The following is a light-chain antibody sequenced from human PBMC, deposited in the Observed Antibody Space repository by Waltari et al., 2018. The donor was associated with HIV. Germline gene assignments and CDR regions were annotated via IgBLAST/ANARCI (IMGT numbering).Light chain of an antibody. CDR1: IGDVGAFNS. CDR3: CSYAGINTVV. J-gene: IGLJ2*01. V-gene: IGLV2-8*01. Sequence: QSALTQPPSASGSPGQSVTISCTGTIGDVGAFNSVSWYQKHPDTAPRLIIYDVTMRPSGVPDRFSGSRSGNTASLTVSGLQADDEAYYYCCSYAGINTVVFGGGTKLTVL. CDR2: DVT.